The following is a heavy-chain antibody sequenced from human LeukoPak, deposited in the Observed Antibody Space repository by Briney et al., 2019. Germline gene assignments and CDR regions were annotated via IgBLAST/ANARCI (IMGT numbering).Heavy chain of an antibody. D-gene: IGHD5-18*01. V-gene: IGHV4-34*01. CDR1: GGSFSGYY. CDR3: ARGRGRQLWFLIGY. CDR2: INHSGST. Sequence: SETLSLTCAVYGGSFSGYYWSWIRQPPGKGLEWIGEINHSGSTNYNPSLKSRVTISVDTSKNQFSLKLSSVTAADTAEYYCARGRGRQLWFLIGYWGQGTLVTVSS. J-gene: IGHJ4*02.